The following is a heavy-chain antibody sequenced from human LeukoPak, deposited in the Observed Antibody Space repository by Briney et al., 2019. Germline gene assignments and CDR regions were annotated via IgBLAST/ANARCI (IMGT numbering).Heavy chain of an antibody. V-gene: IGHV3-23*01. D-gene: IGHD6-19*01. CDR1: GFTLSSYE. J-gene: IGHJ4*02. Sequence: GGSLRPSCTVSGFTLSSYEMSWIRQAPGKGLEWVSSIDYDGGSGHYADSVKGRFTISRDNSNNTLFLHLNSLRGEDTAVYYCPRTSGWYGLSWGQGTLVTVSS. CDR2: IDYDGGSG. CDR3: PRTSGWYGLS.